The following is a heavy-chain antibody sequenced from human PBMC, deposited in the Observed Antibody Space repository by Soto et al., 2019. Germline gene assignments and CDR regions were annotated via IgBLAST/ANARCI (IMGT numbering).Heavy chain of an antibody. CDR1: GYSISSSNW. Sequence: QVQLQESGPGLVKPSDTLSLTCAVSGYSISSSNWWGWIGQPPGKGLEWIGYIYYSGTTYYNPSLKSRVTMTVDTSKNQFSLKLTSVTVVDTAVYYCARREIQGPIDYWGQGTLVTVSS. J-gene: IGHJ4*02. CDR3: ARREIQGPIDY. CDR2: IYYSGTT. D-gene: IGHD1-26*01. V-gene: IGHV4-28*01.